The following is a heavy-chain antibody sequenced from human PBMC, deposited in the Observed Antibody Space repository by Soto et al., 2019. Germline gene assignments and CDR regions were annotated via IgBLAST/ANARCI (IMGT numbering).Heavy chain of an antibody. CDR1: GGSISSYY. D-gene: IGHD3-3*01. J-gene: IGHJ5*02. CDR2: IHYSGST. V-gene: IGHV4-59*01. Sequence: SETLSLTCTVSGGSISSYYRSWIRQSPGKGLEWIGYIHYSGSTNYNPSLKSRVNISVDTSKNQFSLKLSSVTAADTAVYYCARARITIFGFDPWGQGTLVTVS. CDR3: ARARITIFGFDP.